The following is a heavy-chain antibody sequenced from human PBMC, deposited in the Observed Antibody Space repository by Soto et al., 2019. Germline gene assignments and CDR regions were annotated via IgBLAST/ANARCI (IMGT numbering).Heavy chain of an antibody. V-gene: IGHV3-33*01. CDR3: ARDLGLLGDAFDI. D-gene: IGHD1-26*01. J-gene: IGHJ3*02. Sequence: GGSLRLSCAASGFTFSSYGMHWVRQAPGKGLEWVAVIWYDGSNKYYADSVKGRFTISRDNSKNTLYLQMNSLRAEDTAVYYCARDLGLLGDAFDIWGQGTMVTVSS. CDR1: GFTFSSYG. CDR2: IWYDGSNK.